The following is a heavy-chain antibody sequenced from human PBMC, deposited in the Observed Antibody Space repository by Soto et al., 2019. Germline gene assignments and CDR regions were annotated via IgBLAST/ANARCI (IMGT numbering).Heavy chain of an antibody. J-gene: IGHJ3*02. CDR3: AKATATSGGAFEI. D-gene: IGHD1-1*01. CDR1: GFICSSYD. Sequence: GGSLRLSCAVSGFICSSYDMSWIRQAPGKGLEWVSTILVGGSTHYEDSVKGRFTISRDTSKNTVYLQMNSLTAGDTAFYYCAKATATSGGAFEIYGQGXMVTVS. V-gene: IGHV3-23*01. CDR2: ILVGGST.